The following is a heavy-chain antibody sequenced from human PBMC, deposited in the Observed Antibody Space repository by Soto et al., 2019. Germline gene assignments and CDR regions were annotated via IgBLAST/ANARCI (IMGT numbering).Heavy chain of an antibody. J-gene: IGHJ4*02. CDR3: GKVWGRFCSGGSSSFFDS. CDR2: ISYDGNSK. D-gene: IGHD2-15*01. Sequence: PGGSLRLSCAASGFTFSSYVMHRVRQAPGKGLEWVAVISYDGNSKYYADSVKGRFTISRDNSQNTLYLQMNSLRPEDTAVYYCGKVWGRFCSGGSSSFFDSWGQGTLVTVSS. V-gene: IGHV3-30*18. CDR1: GFTFSSYV.